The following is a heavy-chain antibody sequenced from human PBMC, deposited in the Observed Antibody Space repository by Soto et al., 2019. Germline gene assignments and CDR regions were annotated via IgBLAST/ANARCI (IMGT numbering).Heavy chain of an antibody. V-gene: IGHV3-23*01. D-gene: IGHD3-3*01. Sequence: GGSLRLSCAASGFSFGSYALSWVRQAPGEGLEWVSTISGSDGKTFYADSVKGRFSISRDTSQSTLYLQMNSLRADDTAMYYCARWSYLDYWGQGTRVTVSS. J-gene: IGHJ4*02. CDR3: ARWSYLDY. CDR1: GFSFGSYA. CDR2: ISGSDGKT.